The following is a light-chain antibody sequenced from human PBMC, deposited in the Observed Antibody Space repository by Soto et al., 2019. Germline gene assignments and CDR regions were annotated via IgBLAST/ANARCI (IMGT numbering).Light chain of an antibody. CDR1: QSVSSSY. Sequence: EIVLTQSPGTLSLSPGERATLSCRASQSVSSSYLAWYQQKPGQAPRLLIYGASSRATGIPDRFSGSGSGTDFPLTLRSLEPEDFAVYYCQQRSNWPPWTFGQGTKVDI. CDR2: GAS. V-gene: IGKV3D-20*02. CDR3: QQRSNWPPWT. J-gene: IGKJ1*01.